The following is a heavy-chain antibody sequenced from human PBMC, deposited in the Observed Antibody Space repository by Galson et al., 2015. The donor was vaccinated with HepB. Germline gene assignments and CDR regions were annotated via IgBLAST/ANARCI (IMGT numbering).Heavy chain of an antibody. CDR2: ISYDGSHK. CDR1: GFNFRSYT. Sequence: SLRLSCAASGFNFRSYTIHWVRQAPGKGLEWVAVISYDGSHKYYADSVKGRFTISRDNSKNTVSLQMNSLRSEDTALYYCVRPGLYHLLPAFFDFWGQGTQVTVSS. J-gene: IGHJ4*02. CDR3: VRPGLYHLLPAFFDF. V-gene: IGHV3-30*04. D-gene: IGHD2-2*01.